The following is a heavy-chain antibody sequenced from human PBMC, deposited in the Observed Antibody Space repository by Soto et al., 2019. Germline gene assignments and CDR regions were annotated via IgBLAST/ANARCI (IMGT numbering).Heavy chain of an antibody. J-gene: IGHJ3*02. V-gene: IGHV2-70*04. CDR1: GFSLSTSGMR. CDR2: IDWDDDK. D-gene: IGHD3-22*01. Sequence: SGHTLVNPTQTLTLTCTFSGFSLSTSGMRVSWIRQPPGTALEWLARIDWDDDKFDITSLKTMLTISKDASKNQVVLTMTNMDPVDTATYYCARMYLARFYDSSGYYDPDAFDIWGQGTMVTVSS. CDR3: ARMYLARFYDSSGYYDPDAFDI.